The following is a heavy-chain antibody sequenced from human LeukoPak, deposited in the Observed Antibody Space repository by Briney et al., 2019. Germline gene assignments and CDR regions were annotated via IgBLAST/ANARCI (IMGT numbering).Heavy chain of an antibody. CDR2: INSDGSTT. Sequence: GGSLRLSCVGSGFAFHNHAMHWVRRPPGKGLEWVSRINSDGSTTSYADAVKGRFTISRDNAKNTLYLQMNSLRAEDTAVYYCARPVAGREGYFDYWGQGTLVTVSS. J-gene: IGHJ4*02. CDR1: GFAFHNHA. CDR3: ARPVAGREGYFDY. D-gene: IGHD6-19*01. V-gene: IGHV3-74*01.